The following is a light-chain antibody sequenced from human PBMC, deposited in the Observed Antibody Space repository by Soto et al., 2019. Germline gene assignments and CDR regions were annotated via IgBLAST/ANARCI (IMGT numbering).Light chain of an antibody. J-gene: IGKJ1*01. CDR2: DVS. CDR1: QGVTTN. Sequence: EIVMTQSPATLSVSPGERATLSCRAGQGVTTNFAWYQQKSGQSPRLLIYDVSIRATGVPARFSGSGSGTDFTLTISRLEPEDFAVYYCHQYDSWTFGQGTKVDIK. V-gene: IGKV3-15*01. CDR3: HQYDSWT.